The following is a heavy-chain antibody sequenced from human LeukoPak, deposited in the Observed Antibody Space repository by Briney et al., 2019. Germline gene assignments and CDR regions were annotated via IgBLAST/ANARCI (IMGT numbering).Heavy chain of an antibody. CDR2: FYITGSS. V-gene: IGHV4-4*07. J-gene: IGHJ3*02. Sequence: PSETLSLTCTVSGASISSSYWNWIRQPAGKGLEWIGRFYITGSSNYNPSLKGRVTMSVDSSKNQFSLSVRSVTAADTAVYYCARERGDYPDYASPEPFDIWGQGTMVTVSS. CDR3: ARERGDYPDYASPEPFDI. D-gene: IGHD4-17*01. CDR1: GASISSSY.